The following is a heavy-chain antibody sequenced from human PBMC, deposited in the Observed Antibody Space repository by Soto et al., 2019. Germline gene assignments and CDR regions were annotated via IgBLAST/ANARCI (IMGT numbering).Heavy chain of an antibody. J-gene: IGHJ4*02. Sequence: QVQLVESGGGVVQPGRSLRLSCAASGFTFSSYAMHWVRQAPGKGLEWVAVISYDGSNKYYADSVKGRFTISRDNSKNTLYLQMNSLRAEDTAVYYCAIDLDSKHYDFWSGSAPGYWGQGTLVTVSS. D-gene: IGHD3-3*01. V-gene: IGHV3-30-3*01. CDR3: AIDLDSKHYDFWSGSAPGY. CDR2: ISYDGSNK. CDR1: GFTFSSYA.